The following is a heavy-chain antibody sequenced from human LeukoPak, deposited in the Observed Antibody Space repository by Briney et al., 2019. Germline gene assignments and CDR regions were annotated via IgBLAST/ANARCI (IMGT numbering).Heavy chain of an antibody. CDR3: ARVPYYYDSSGYYYSYFDY. V-gene: IGHV4-59*01. D-gene: IGHD3-22*01. CDR2: IYYIGST. J-gene: IGHJ4*02. CDR1: GGSISSYY. Sequence: SETLSHTCTVSGGSISSYYWSWILQPPGKGLEWIGYIYYIGSTNYNPSLKSRVTISVDTSKNQFSLKLSSVTAADTAVYYCARVPYYYDSSGYYYSYFDYWGQGTLVTVSS.